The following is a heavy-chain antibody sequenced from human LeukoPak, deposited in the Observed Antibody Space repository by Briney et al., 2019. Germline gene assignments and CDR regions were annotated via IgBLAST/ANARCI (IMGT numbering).Heavy chain of an antibody. CDR2: IYTSGST. CDR3: ARVAESAGYSSGFDY. CDR1: GGSISSYY. V-gene: IGHV4-4*07. D-gene: IGHD6-19*01. Sequence: PSETLSLTCTVSGGSISSYYWSWIRQPAGKGLEWIGRIYTSGSTNYNPSLKSRVTMSVDTSKNQFSLKLSSVTAADTAVYYCARVAESAGYSSGFDYWGQGTLVTVSS. J-gene: IGHJ4*02.